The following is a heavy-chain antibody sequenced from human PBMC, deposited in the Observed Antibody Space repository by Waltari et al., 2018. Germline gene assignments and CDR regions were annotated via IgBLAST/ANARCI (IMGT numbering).Heavy chain of an antibody. V-gene: IGHV3-21*01. CDR3: ARDREMATQTMMGY. CDR1: GFTFSSYS. CDR2: ISSSSSYI. Sequence: EVQLVESGGGLVKPGGSLRLSCAASGFTFSSYSMNWVRQAPGKGLEWVSSISSSSSYIYYADSVKGRFTISRDNAKNSLYLQMNSLRAEDTAVYYCARDREMATQTMMGYWGQGTLVTVSS. J-gene: IGHJ4*02. D-gene: IGHD5-12*01.